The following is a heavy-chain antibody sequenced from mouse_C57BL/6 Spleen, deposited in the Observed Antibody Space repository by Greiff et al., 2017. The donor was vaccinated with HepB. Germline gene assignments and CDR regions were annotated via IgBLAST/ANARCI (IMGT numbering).Heavy chain of an antibody. CDR2: ISDGGSYT. CDR1: GFTFSSYA. V-gene: IGHV5-4*01. CDR3: ARALAYYPIHWYVDV. Sequence: EVQRVESGGGLVKPGGSLKLSCAASGFTFSSYAMSWVRQTPEKRLEWVATISDGGSYTYYPDNVKGRFTISRDNAKNTLYLQMSQLKSEDTAMYYGARALAYYPIHWYVDVWGTGTTVTVSS. J-gene: IGHJ1*03. D-gene: IGHD2-10*01.